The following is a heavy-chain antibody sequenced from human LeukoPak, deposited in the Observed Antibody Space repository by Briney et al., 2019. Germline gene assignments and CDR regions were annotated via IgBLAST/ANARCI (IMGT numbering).Heavy chain of an antibody. CDR1: GFTFSSYA. CDR3: VKDLGRYRNNCFDY. D-gene: IGHD1-26*01. CDR2: MSGSGGGT. Sequence: GGSLRLSCAASGFTFSSYAMSWVRQAPEQGLEWVSTMSGSGGGTYYADSVKGRFTISRDDSKNTLYLQMNSLRAEDTAVYYCVKDLGRYRNNCFDYWGQGTLVTVSS. V-gene: IGHV3-23*01. J-gene: IGHJ4*02.